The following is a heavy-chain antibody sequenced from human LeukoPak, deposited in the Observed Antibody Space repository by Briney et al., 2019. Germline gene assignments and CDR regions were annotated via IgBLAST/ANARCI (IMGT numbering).Heavy chain of an antibody. J-gene: IGHJ6*03. V-gene: IGHV4-39*07. CDR2: IYYSGST. CDR3: ARAVQLERPPPLIGYYYMDV. D-gene: IGHD1-1*01. Sequence: SETLSLTCTVSGGSISSSSYYWGWIRQPPGKGLEWIGSIYYSGSTYYNPSLKSRVTISVDTSKNQFSLKLSSVTCADTAVYYWARAVQLERPPPLIGYYYMDVWGKGTTVTVSS. CDR1: GGSISSSSYY.